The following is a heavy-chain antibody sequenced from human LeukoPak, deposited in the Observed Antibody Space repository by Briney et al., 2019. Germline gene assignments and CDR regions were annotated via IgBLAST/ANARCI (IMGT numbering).Heavy chain of an antibody. J-gene: IGHJ3*02. D-gene: IGHD3-22*01. CDR3: ARDPHYYDSSGPGDAFDI. CDR2: IYSGGST. Sequence: PGGSLRLSCAASGFTVSSNYMSWVRQAPGKGLEWVSVIYSGGSTYYADSVKGRFTISRDNSKNTLYLQMNSLRAEDTAVYYCARDPHYYDSSGPGDAFDIWGQGTMVTVSS. V-gene: IGHV3-53*01. CDR1: GFTVSSNY.